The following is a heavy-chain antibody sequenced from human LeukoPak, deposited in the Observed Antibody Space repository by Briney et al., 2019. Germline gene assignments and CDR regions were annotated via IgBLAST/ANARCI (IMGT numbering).Heavy chain of an antibody. CDR2: IRYDGSNK. D-gene: IGHD6-19*01. J-gene: IGHJ4*02. CDR1: GFTFSSYG. Sequence: GGSLRLSCAASGFTFSSYGMHWVRQAPGKGLEWVAFIRYDGSNKYYADSVKGRFTISRDNSKNTLYLQMNSLRAEDTAVYYCARVSGSSDDSSGWYFDYWGQGTLVTVSS. V-gene: IGHV3-30*02. CDR3: ARVSGSSDDSSGWYFDY.